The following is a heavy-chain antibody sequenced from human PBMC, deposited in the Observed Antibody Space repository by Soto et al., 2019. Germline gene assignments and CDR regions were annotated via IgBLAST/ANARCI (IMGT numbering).Heavy chain of an antibody. CDR1: GFSFSTSGVG. CDR2: IYWNDDK. J-gene: IGHJ5*02. D-gene: IGHD3-10*01. Sequence: QITLKESGPTVVKPTQTLTLTCTFSGFSFSTSGVGVGWIRQPPGKALEWLALIYWNDDKRYSPSLRGRLTITKDTSKNQVVLTMTNMDPVDTATYYCDSGSFPNWFDPWGQGILVTVSS. CDR3: DSGSFPNWFDP. V-gene: IGHV2-5*01.